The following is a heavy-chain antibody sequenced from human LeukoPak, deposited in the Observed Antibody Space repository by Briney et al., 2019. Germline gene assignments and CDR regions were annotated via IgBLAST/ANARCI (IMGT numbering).Heavy chain of an antibody. J-gene: IGHJ5*02. CDR3: ARVDGSGSYFYWFDP. Sequence: GGSLRLSCAASGFTFSSYAMSWVRQAPGKGLEWVSAISGSGGSTYYADSVKGRFTTSRDNSKNTLYLQMNSLRAEDTAVYYCARVDGSGSYFYWFDPWGQGTLVTVSS. CDR2: ISGSGGST. V-gene: IGHV3-23*01. D-gene: IGHD3-10*01. CDR1: GFTFSSYA.